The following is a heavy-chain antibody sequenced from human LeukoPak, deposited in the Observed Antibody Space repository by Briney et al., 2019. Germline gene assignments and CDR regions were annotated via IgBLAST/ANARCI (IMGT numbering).Heavy chain of an antibody. CDR2: IKQDGSQK. Sequence: VGSLGLSCAASGFTFTTYWMTWVRQAPGKGLEWVANIKQDGSQKYYVDSVKGRFTISRDNAKNSLYLQMNSLKAEDTAVYYCARENWANDYWGQGTLVTVSS. J-gene: IGHJ4*02. CDR1: GFTFTTYW. D-gene: IGHD7-27*01. CDR3: ARENWANDY. V-gene: IGHV3-7*01.